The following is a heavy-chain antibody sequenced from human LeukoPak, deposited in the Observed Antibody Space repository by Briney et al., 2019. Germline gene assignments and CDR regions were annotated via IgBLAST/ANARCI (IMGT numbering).Heavy chain of an antibody. Sequence: GGSLRLSCAASGFTFSDYYMSWIRQAPGKGLEWVSYISSSGSTIYYADSVKGRFTISRDNAKNSLYLQMNSLRAEDTAVYYCARVRGGSAAAGPPDYYYMDVWGKGTTVTVSS. CDR2: ISSSGSTI. V-gene: IGHV3-11*01. CDR1: GFTFSDYY. D-gene: IGHD6-13*01. CDR3: ARVRGGSAAAGPPDYYYMDV. J-gene: IGHJ6*03.